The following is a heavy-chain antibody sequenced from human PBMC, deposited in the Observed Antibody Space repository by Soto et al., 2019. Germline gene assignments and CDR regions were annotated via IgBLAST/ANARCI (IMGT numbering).Heavy chain of an antibody. CDR1: GFTFSNYW. CDR3: AREDWYFDL. V-gene: IGHV3-7*01. CDR2: IQGDGGGR. Sequence: VQLVESGGDLVQPGGSLRLSCAASGFTFSNYWMSWVRQAPGKGLEWVANIQGDGGGRYYVDSVKGRFTISRDNGENSLFLQMNSLRAEDTAVYYCAREDWYFDLWGRGTLVIVSS. J-gene: IGHJ2*01.